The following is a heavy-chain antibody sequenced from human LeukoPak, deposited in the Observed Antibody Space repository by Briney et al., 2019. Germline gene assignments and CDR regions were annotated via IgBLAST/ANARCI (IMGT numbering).Heavy chain of an antibody. Sequence: PGGSLRLSCAASGFTFSSYGMHWVRQAPGKGLEWVAVIWYDGSNKYYADSVKGRFTISRDNSKNTLYLQMNSLRAEDTAVYYCARDAGPSFLDYWGQGTLVTVSS. V-gene: IGHV3-33*01. CDR1: GFTFSSYG. CDR3: ARDAGPSFLDY. CDR2: IWYDGSNK. J-gene: IGHJ4*02.